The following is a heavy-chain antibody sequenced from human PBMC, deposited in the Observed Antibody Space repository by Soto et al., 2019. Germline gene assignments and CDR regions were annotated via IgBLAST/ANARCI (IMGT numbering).Heavy chain of an antibody. Sequence: PGGSLRLSCAASGFTFSSYWMPWVRQAPGKGLVGVSRINSDGSSTSYADSVKGRFTISRDHAKNTLYLQMTTLRAEDTAVYYCARGPPSPPYCSGGSCYHTRYYYYYMDVWGKGTTVTVSS. CDR3: ARGPPSPPYCSGGSCYHTRYYYYYMDV. CDR1: GFTFSSYW. D-gene: IGHD2-15*01. CDR2: INSDGSST. J-gene: IGHJ6*03. V-gene: IGHV3-74*01.